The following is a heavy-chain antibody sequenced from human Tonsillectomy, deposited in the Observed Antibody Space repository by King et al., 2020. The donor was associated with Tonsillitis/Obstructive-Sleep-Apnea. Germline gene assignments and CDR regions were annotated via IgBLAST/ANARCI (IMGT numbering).Heavy chain of an antibody. V-gene: IGHV1-69*10. CDR2: IIPILGTS. Sequence: QLVQSGAEVKKPGSSVKVSCKPSGGTFRRYAVNWVRQAPGQGLEWMGGIIPILGTSNYTQKFQGRVTITADKSTSTAYMELSSLRSEDTAVYYCVTMDTSTFYYGLDVWGQGTTVTVSS. J-gene: IGHJ6*02. CDR3: VTMDTSTFYYGLDV. D-gene: IGHD2-2*01. CDR1: GGTFRRYA.